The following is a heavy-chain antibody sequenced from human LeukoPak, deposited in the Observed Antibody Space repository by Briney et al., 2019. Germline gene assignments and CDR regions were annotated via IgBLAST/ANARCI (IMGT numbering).Heavy chain of an antibody. Sequence: SETLSLTCTVSGGSISGSYWSWLRQPAGKGLEWIGRISSSGSANYNPSLKSRVTMSIDTSKNQFSLKLSTVTAADTAVYYCAKGPSGSYGLDYWGPGTQVTVSS. CDR2: ISSSGSA. J-gene: IGHJ4*02. CDR1: GGSISGSY. CDR3: AKGPSGSYGLDY. D-gene: IGHD6-19*01. V-gene: IGHV4-4*07.